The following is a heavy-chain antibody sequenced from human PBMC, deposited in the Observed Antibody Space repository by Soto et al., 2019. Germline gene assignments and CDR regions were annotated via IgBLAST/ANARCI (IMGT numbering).Heavy chain of an antibody. CDR2: IDPSDSST. Sequence: GESLKISCKGSGYTFTSYWITWVRQMPGKGLEWMGRIDPSDSSTNYSPSFQGHVTISTDKSITTAHLQWSSLKVSDTAMYYCAATGYTYGYHFDHWGQGTQVTAS. CDR1: GYTFTSYW. CDR3: AATGYTYGYHFDH. V-gene: IGHV5-10-1*01. J-gene: IGHJ4*02. D-gene: IGHD5-18*01.